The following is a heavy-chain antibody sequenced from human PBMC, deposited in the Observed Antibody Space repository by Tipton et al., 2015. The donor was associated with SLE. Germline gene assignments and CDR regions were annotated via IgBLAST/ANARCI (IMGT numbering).Heavy chain of an antibody. V-gene: IGHV4-61*01. J-gene: IGHJ6*03. Sequence: TLSLTCKVSSGSINSGRFYWSWIRQPPGKGLEWIGYIYYSGSTNYNPSLKSRVTISVDTSKNQFSLKLSSVTAADTAVYYCARDRYYGSGSLGSNYYYMDVWGKGTTVTVSS. CDR1: SGSINSGRFY. CDR3: ARDRYYGSGSLGSNYYYMDV. D-gene: IGHD3-10*01. CDR2: IYYSGST.